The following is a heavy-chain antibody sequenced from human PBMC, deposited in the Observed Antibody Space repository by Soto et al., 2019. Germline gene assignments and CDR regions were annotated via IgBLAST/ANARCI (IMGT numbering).Heavy chain of an antibody. J-gene: IGHJ4*02. CDR2: IYPSDSDT. V-gene: IGHV5-51*01. Sequence: PGESLKISCKGSGYNFAGYWIAWVRQMPGKGLELMGIIYPSDSDTRYRPSFQGQVTISADKSISSAYLQWSSLRASDTAMYYCARRGVSTRPFDYWGQGTPVTVSS. CDR3: ARRGVSTRPFDY. CDR1: GYNFAGYW. D-gene: IGHD3-3*01.